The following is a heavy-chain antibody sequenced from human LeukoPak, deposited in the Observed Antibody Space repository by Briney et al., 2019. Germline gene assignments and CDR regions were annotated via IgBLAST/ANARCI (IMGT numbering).Heavy chain of an antibody. D-gene: IGHD3-22*01. CDR2: ITRSSIYI. V-gene: IGHV3-21*01. CDR3: ARARYDSSGYYSIFDY. Sequence: GGSLRLSCAASGFTFSSYWMSWVRQAPGKGLEWVSSITRSSIYIYYGDSVKGRFTISRDNAKNSLYLQMNSLRVEDTAVYYCARARYDSSGYYSIFDYWGQGTLVTVSS. J-gene: IGHJ4*02. CDR1: GFTFSSYW.